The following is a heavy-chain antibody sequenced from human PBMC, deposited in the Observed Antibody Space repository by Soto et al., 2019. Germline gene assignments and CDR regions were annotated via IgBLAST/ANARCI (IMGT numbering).Heavy chain of an antibody. J-gene: IGHJ6*02. D-gene: IGHD6-13*01. CDR2: IIPIFGTA. Sequence: QVQLVQSGAEVKKPGSSVKVSCKASGGTFSSYAISWVRQAPGQGLEWMGGIIPIFGTANYAQKFQGRVTITADESTSTAYMELSRLRSEDTAVYYCARDLGAAAGTDYYYYGMDVWGQGTTVTVSS. V-gene: IGHV1-69*12. CDR3: ARDLGAAAGTDYYYYGMDV. CDR1: GGTFSSYA.